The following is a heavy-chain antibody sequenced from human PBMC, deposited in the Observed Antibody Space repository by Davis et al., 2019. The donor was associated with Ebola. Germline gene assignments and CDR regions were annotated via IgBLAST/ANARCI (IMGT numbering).Heavy chain of an antibody. CDR1: GGSISSGGYY. D-gene: IGHD4-23*01. V-gene: IGHV4-31*03. J-gene: IGHJ6*02. CDR2: IYYSGST. CDR3: AREKYGGNDLYYYYYAMDV. Sequence: TLSLTCTVSGGSISSGGYYWSWIRQHPGKGLEWIGYIYYSGSTYYNPSLKSRVTISVDTSKNQFSLKLSSVTAADTAVYYCAREKYGGNDLYYYYYAMDVWGQGTTVTVSS.